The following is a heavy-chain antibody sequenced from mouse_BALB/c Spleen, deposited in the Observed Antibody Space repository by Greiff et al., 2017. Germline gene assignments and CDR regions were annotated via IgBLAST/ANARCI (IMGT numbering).Heavy chain of an antibody. D-gene: IGHD4-1*01. V-gene: IGHV3-2*02. CDR1: GYSITSDYA. CDR3: ARLRNWDGAMDY. J-gene: IGHJ4*01. CDR2: ISYSGST. Sequence: EVQGVESGPGLVKPSQSLSLTCTVTGYSITSDYAWNWIRQFPGNKLEWMGYISYSGSTSYNPSLKSRISITRDTSKNQFFLQLNSVTTEDTATYYCARLRNWDGAMDYWGQGTSVTVSS.